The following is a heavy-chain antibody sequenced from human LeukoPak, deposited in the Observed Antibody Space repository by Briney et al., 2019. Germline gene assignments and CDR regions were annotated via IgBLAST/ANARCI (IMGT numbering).Heavy chain of an antibody. CDR3: ARDGAGHIPIDY. V-gene: IGHV3-33*01. Sequence: GGSLRLSCAASGFTFSSYDMHWVRQAPGKGLEWVAVIWYDGSNKYYADSVKGRFTISRDNSKNTLYLQMNSLRAEDTAVYYCARDGAGHIPIDYWGQGTLVTVSS. CDR1: GFTFSSYD. J-gene: IGHJ4*02. D-gene: IGHD3-16*01. CDR2: IWYDGSNK.